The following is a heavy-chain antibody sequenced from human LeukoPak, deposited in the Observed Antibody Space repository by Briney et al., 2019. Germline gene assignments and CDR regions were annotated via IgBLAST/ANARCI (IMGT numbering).Heavy chain of an antibody. CDR2: LRSDGFTT. CDR3: ARARRSGQQSYYFDF. J-gene: IGHJ4*02. CDR1: GFTFRNFA. V-gene: IGHV3-64*02. Sequence: GGSLRLSCVASGFTFRNFAMHWVRQAPGKGLEYVSALRSDGFTTYYADSVMGRFIISRDNSKNTLYLQMGSLRSEDMGMYYCARARRSGQQSYYFDFWGQGTPVTVSS. D-gene: IGHD6-19*01.